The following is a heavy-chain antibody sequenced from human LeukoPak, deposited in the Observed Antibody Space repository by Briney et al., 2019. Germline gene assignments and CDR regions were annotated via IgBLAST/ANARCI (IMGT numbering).Heavy chain of an antibody. V-gene: IGHV3-66*01. CDR2: IYSGGST. CDR1: GVTVSSNY. J-gene: IGHJ4*02. CDR3: ARVLSGYDLDY. Sequence: GGSLRLSCAASGVTVSSNYMSWVRQAPGKGLEWVSGIYSGGSTYYADSVKGRFTISRDNSKNTLYLQMNSLRAEDTAVYYCARVLSGYDLDYWGQGTLVTVSS. D-gene: IGHD5-12*01.